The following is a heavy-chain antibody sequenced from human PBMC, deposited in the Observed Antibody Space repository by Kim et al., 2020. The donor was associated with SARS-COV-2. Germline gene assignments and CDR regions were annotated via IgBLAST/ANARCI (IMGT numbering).Heavy chain of an antibody. Sequence: GGSLRLSCAASGFTFSNAWMSWVRQAPGKGLERVGRIKSKTDGGTTDYAAPVKGRFTISRDDSKNTLYLQMNSLKTEDTAVYYCTTGHYSNYPSYYYYGMDVWGQGTTVTVSS. CDR3: TTGHYSNYPSYYYYGMDV. J-gene: IGHJ6*02. D-gene: IGHD4-4*01. V-gene: IGHV3-15*01. CDR2: IKSKTDGGTT. CDR1: GFTFSNAW.